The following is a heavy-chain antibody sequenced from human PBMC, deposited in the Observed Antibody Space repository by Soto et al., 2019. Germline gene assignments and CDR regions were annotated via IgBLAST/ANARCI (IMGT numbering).Heavy chain of an antibody. D-gene: IGHD4-17*01. CDR2: ISGSGGST. J-gene: IGHJ6*02. Sequence: EVQLLESGGGLVQPGGSLRLSCAASGFTFSSYAMSWVRQAPGKGLEWVSAISGSGGSTYYADSVKGRFTISRDNSKNTLYLHMNSLRAEDTAVYYCAKDLYMTTAIYYYYGMDVWGQGTTVTVSS. CDR3: AKDLYMTTAIYYYYGMDV. V-gene: IGHV3-23*01. CDR1: GFTFSSYA.